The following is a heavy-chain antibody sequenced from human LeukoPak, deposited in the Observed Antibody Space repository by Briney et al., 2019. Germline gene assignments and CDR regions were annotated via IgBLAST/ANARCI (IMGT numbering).Heavy chain of an antibody. CDR1: GYTFTSYY. J-gene: IGHJ6*03. D-gene: IGHD3-16*02. CDR2: INPSGGST. V-gene: IGHV1-46*01. CDR3: ARLGIMITFGGVIVIPFRTLGPMDV. Sequence: ASVKVSCKASGYTFTSYYMHWVRQAPGQGLEWMGIINPSGGSTSYPQKFQGRVTMTRDMSTSTDYMELSSLRSEDTAVYYCARLGIMITFGGVIVIPFRTLGPMDVWGKGTTVTVSS.